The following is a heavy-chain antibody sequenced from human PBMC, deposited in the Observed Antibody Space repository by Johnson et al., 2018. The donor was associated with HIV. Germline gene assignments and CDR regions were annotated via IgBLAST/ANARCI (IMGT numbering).Heavy chain of an antibody. V-gene: IGHV3-20*04. CDR1: GFTFSSYA. J-gene: IGHJ3*02. CDR2: LNWNGGSR. Sequence: EVQLVESGGGVVQPGRSLRLSCAASGFTFSSYAMHWVRQVPGKGPEWVSGLNWNGGSRGYADSVKGRFTISRDNAKNSLYLQMNSLRAEDTALYYCAREGDSFYGGNAGAFDIWCQGTMVTVSS. D-gene: IGHD4-23*01. CDR3: AREGDSFYGGNAGAFDI.